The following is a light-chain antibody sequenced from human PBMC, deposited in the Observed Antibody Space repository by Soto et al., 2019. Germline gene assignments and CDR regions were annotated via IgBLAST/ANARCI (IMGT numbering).Light chain of an antibody. Sequence: QSALTQPASVSGSPGQSITISCTGTSSDVGTYNYVSWYQQHPGKAPKVMIYEVSNRPSGVSNRFSGSKSGNTASLTISGLQAEDEADYYCSSYTTSNTWVFGGGTKLTVL. J-gene: IGLJ3*02. CDR3: SSYTTSNTWV. V-gene: IGLV2-14*01. CDR1: SSDVGTYNY. CDR2: EVS.